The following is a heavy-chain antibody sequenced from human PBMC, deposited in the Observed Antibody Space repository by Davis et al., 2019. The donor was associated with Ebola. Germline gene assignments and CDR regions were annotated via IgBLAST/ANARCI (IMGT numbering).Heavy chain of an antibody. CDR3: AGGGSGGGDY. CDR2: IYYSGST. V-gene: IGHV4-39*01. Sequence: PSETLSLTCTVSGGSISSSSYYWGWIRQPPGKGLEWIGSIYYSGSTYYNPSLKSRVTISVDTSKNQFSLKLSSVTAADTAVYYCAGGGSGGGDYWGQGTLVTVSS. J-gene: IGHJ4*02. CDR1: GGSISSSSYY. D-gene: IGHD3-10*01.